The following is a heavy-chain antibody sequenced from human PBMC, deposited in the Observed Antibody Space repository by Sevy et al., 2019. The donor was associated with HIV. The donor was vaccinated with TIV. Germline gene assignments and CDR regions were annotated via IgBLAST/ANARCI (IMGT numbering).Heavy chain of an antibody. CDR2: ISGGGGGK. CDR1: GFTFNNYA. D-gene: IGHD6-13*01. J-gene: IGHJ2*01. V-gene: IGHV3-23*01. CDR3: AKHYIHDIADGWYFDL. Sequence: GGSLRLSCAASGFTFNNYAMSWVRQAPGKGLEGKGLEWVSTISGGGGGKYYADSVRRRFTISRDNSKNTLYLQVNSLRVEDTAVYYCAKHYIHDIADGWYFDLWGRGTLVTVSS.